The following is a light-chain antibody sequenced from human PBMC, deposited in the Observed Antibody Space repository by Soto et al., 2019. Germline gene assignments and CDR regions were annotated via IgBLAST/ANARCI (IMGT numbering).Light chain of an antibody. Sequence: QSVLTQPPSASGTPGQRVTISCSGSSSNIESNTVNWYQQLPGTAPKLLIYSNNQRPSGVPDRFSGSKSDTSASLAISGLQSEDEADYYCAAWDDSLNGRVFGGGTKLTVL. CDR2: SNN. V-gene: IGLV1-44*01. CDR3: AAWDDSLNGRV. CDR1: SSNIESNT. J-gene: IGLJ2*01.